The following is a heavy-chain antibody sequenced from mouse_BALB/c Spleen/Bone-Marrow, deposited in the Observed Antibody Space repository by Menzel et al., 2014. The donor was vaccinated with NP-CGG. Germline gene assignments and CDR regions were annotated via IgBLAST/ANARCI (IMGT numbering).Heavy chain of an antibody. CDR3: AKGSLGY. CDR2: IYPESGDA. Sequence: VQLQQSGAELARPGASVKLSCKASDYTFTDYYINWVKQRTGQGLEWIGEIYPESGDAFYNENFKGKATLTADTSSSTAYMQLSSLTSDDSAVYFCAKGSLGYWGQGTTLAVSS. CDR1: DYTFTDYY. D-gene: IGHD1-1*02. V-gene: IGHV1-77*01. J-gene: IGHJ2*01.